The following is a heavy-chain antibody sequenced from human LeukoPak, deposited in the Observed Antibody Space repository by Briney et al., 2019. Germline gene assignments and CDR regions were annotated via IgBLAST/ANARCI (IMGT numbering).Heavy chain of an antibody. V-gene: IGHV3-23*01. CDR2: ISAGGDRT. D-gene: IGHD1-26*01. Sequence: PGGSLRLSCAASGFTFSTYAMTWVRQAPGKGLEWVSGISAGGDRTYYADSVKGRFTISRDNSKNTLYLQMNSLRAEDTAEYCCARSTVGTSCCTAVDYWGQGTLVTVSS. CDR1: GFTFSTYA. J-gene: IGHJ4*02. CDR3: ARSTVGTSCCTAVDY.